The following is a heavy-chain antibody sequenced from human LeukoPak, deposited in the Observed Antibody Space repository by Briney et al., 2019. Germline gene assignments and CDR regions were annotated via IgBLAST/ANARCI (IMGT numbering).Heavy chain of an antibody. Sequence: PSETLSLTCAVYGGSFSGYYWSWIRQPPGKGLEWIGEINHSGSTNYNPSLKSRVTISVDTSKSQFSLKLSSVTAADTAVYYCARRWYSFYFDYWGQGTLVTVSS. CDR3: ARRWYSFYFDY. J-gene: IGHJ4*02. CDR1: GGSFSGYY. D-gene: IGHD2-15*01. V-gene: IGHV4-34*01. CDR2: INHSGST.